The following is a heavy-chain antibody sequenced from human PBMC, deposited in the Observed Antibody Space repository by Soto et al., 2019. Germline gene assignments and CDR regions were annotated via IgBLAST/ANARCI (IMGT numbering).Heavy chain of an antibody. CDR1: GGTFSSNT. CDR3: ARAGGITIFGEGSDP. CDR2: IIPMFGIA. J-gene: IGHJ5*02. Sequence: QVQLVQSGAEVKKPGSSVKVSCKASGGTFSSNTINWVRQAPGQGLEWMGRIIPMFGIANYAQKFQGRVTITADKSTSTAYMELSSLRSEDTAVYYCARAGGITIFGEGSDPWGQGTLVTVSS. D-gene: IGHD3-3*01. V-gene: IGHV1-69*02.